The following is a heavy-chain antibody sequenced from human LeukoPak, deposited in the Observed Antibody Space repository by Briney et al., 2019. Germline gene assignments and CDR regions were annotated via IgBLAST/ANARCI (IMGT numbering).Heavy chain of an antibody. CDR1: GYTFTSYG. CDR2: ISAYNGNT. V-gene: IGHV1-18*04. J-gene: IGHJ6*04. Sequence: ASVKVSCKASGYTFTSYGISWVRQAPGQGLEWMGWISAYNGNTNYAQKLQGRVTMTTDTSTSTAYMELRSLRSDDTAVYYCARERESSSWPSYYYHYGMDVWGKGTTVTVSS. CDR3: ARERESSSWPSYYYHYGMDV. D-gene: IGHD6-13*01.